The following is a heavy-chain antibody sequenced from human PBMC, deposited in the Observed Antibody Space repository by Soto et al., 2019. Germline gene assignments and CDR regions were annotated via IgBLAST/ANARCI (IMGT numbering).Heavy chain of an antibody. V-gene: IGHV3-30-3*01. CDR3: ARASRLWGDV. CDR2: TSFDGNNT. D-gene: IGHD2-21*01. J-gene: IGHJ6*02. Sequence: QVQLVESGGGVVQPGRSLRLSCAASGFTFSSYAMHCFRQAPGKGLEWLAVTSFDGNNTFYPDSVKGRFTFSRDNSKNTLYLQMNSLRAEDTAVYYCARASRLWGDVWGQGTTVTVSS. CDR1: GFTFSSYA.